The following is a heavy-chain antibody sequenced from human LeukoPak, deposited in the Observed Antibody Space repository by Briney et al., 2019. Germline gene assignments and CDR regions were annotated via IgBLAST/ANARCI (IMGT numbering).Heavy chain of an antibody. D-gene: IGHD3-22*01. CDR2: IYYSGST. J-gene: IGHJ4*02. CDR3: ARESEGGYHLDY. V-gene: IGHV4-59*01. CDR1: GGSISSYY. Sequence: PSETLSLTCTVSGGSISSYYWSWLRQPPGKGLEWIGYIYYSGSTNYNPSLKSRVTISVDTSKNQFSLKLSSVTAADTAVYYCARESEGGYHLDYWGQGTLVTVSS.